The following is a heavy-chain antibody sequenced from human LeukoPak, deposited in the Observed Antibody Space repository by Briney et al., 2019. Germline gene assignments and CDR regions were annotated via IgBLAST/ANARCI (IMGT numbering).Heavy chain of an antibody. CDR3: ARDRYYDSSGYCGY. Sequence: GGSLRLSCAASGFTFSDYYMSWIRQAPGMGLEWVSYISSSGSTIYYADSVKGRFTISRDNAKNSLYLQMNSLRAEDTAVYYCARDRYYDSSGYCGYWGQGTLVTVSS. J-gene: IGHJ4*02. CDR2: ISSSGSTI. V-gene: IGHV3-11*04. CDR1: GFTFSDYY. D-gene: IGHD3-22*01.